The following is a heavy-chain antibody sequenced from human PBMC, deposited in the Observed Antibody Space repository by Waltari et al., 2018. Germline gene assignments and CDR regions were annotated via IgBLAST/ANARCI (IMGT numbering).Heavy chain of an antibody. D-gene: IGHD2-15*01. CDR1: GFTFSNFA. J-gene: IGHJ4*02. CDR2: ISNSGGGT. V-gene: IGHV3-23*01. Sequence: EVQLLESGGGFIQPGGSLRLSCAASGFTFSNFAMSWVRQPPGKGLEGVSSISNSGGGTYYADSVRGRFTISRDNSKNTLYLQMDSLRAEDTALYYCATKLLGYWGQGTLVTVPS. CDR3: ATKLLGY.